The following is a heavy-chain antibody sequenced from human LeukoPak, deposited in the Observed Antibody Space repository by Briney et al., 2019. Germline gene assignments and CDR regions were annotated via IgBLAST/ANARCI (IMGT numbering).Heavy chain of an antibody. CDR2: ISSSGGST. V-gene: IGHV3-23*01. CDR1: GLTFSVYA. J-gene: IGHJ5*02. CDR3: AKDQRLVAARDKQFDP. D-gene: IGHD2-15*01. Sequence: PGESLRLSCAASGLTFSVYAISWVPQAPGQGLEWVSGISSSGGSTYYADSVKGRFIISRDNSRNTLYLQMDSLRAEDTAIYFCAKDQRLVAARDKQFDPWGQGTLVTVAS.